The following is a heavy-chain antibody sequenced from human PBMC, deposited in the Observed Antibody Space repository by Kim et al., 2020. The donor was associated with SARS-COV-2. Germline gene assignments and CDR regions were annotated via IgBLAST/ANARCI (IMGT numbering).Heavy chain of an antibody. V-gene: IGHV3-48*02. J-gene: IGHJ4*02. D-gene: IGHD3-10*01. Sequence: GGSLRLSCAASGFTFSSYSMNWVRQAPGKGLEWVSYISSSSTIYYADSVKGRFTISRDNAKNSLYLQMNSLRDEDTAVYYCARGLWFGDYFDYWGQGTLVTVSS. CDR3: ARGLWFGDYFDY. CDR2: ISSSSTI. CDR1: GFTFSSYS.